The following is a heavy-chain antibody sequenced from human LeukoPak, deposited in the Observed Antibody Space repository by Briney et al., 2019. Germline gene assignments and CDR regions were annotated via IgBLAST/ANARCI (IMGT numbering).Heavy chain of an antibody. D-gene: IGHD5-18*01. J-gene: IGHJ3*02. Sequence: SQTLSLTCTVSGGSISSGSYYWSWIRQPAGKGLEWIGRIYTSGSTNYNPSLKSRVTISVDTSKNQFSLKLSSVTAADTAVYYCARDTAWRALDIWGQGTIVTVSS. CDR3: ARDTAWRALDI. CDR2: IYTSGST. V-gene: IGHV4-61*02. CDR1: GGSISSGSYY.